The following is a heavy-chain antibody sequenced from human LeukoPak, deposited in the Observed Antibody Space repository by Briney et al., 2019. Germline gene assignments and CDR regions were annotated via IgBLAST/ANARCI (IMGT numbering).Heavy chain of an antibody. D-gene: IGHD6-19*01. J-gene: IGHJ4*02. V-gene: IGHV3-30*18. CDR2: TSYDGSTK. Sequence: PGRSLRLSCAASGFTFSGYGMHWVRQAPGKGLEWVAVTSYDGSTKYYADSVKGRYTMSRDNSKNTLYLQMNSLRAEDTAVYYCAKDHQWLTNLFDSWGQGTLVTVSS. CDR1: GFTFSGYG. CDR3: AKDHQWLTNLFDS.